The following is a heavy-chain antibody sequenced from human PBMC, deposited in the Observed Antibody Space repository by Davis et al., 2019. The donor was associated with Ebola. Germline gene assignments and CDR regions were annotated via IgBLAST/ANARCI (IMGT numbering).Heavy chain of an antibody. CDR3: ARGNYDFWSGWVGY. V-gene: IGHV3-74*01. Sequence: GKSPKIPCAATGVTFRRHWMHWVRQTPGKGLVWVSRINSDGSTTRYADSVQGRFTISRDNAKNSLYLQMNSLRAEDTAVYYCARGNYDFWSGWVGYWGQGTLVTVSS. CDR2: INSDGSTT. J-gene: IGHJ4*02. CDR1: GVTFRRHW. D-gene: IGHD3-3*01.